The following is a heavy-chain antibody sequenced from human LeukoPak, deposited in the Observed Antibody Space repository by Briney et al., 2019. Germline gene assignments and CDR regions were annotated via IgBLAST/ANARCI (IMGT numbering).Heavy chain of an antibody. CDR3: ARMRAYSNVYYFDY. Sequence: SGPTLVHPTQPLTLTFTFSGFSLSTSGMCVTWIRQPPVKAVEWLALIDWDDDKYYSTSLKTRLTISKDASKNQVVLTMTNMDPVDTATYYCARMRAYSNVYYFDYWGQGTLVTVSS. J-gene: IGHJ4*02. CDR1: GFSLSTSGMC. V-gene: IGHV2-70*01. CDR2: IDWDDDK. D-gene: IGHD4-11*01.